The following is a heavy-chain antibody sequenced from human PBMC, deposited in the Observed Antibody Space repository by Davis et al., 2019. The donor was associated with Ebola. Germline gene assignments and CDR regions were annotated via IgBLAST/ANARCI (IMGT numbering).Heavy chain of an antibody. Sequence: SVKVSCKASGGTFSSYAISWVRQAPGQGLEWMGGIIPIFGTANYAQKFQGRVTITADESTSTAYMELSSLRSEDTAVYYCARDGGLGVAVAGTRWFDPWGQGTLVTVSS. CDR1: GGTFSSYA. CDR3: ARDGGLGVAVAGTRWFDP. CDR2: IIPIFGTA. V-gene: IGHV1-69*13. D-gene: IGHD6-19*01. J-gene: IGHJ5*02.